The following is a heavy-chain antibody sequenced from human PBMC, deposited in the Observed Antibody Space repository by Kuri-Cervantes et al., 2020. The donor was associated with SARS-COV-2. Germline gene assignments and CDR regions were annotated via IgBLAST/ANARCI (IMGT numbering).Heavy chain of an antibody. J-gene: IGHJ4*02. CDR2: ISGSGGST. D-gene: IGHD2-21*02. V-gene: IGHV3-23*01. CDR1: GFTFSSYA. CDR3: AKVPLWRFCGGDCYPVYFDY. Sequence: GESLKISCAASGFTFSSYAMSWVRQAPGKGLEWVSAISGSGGSTYYADSVKGRFTISRDNSKNTLYLQMNSLRAEDTAVYYCAKVPLWRFCGGDCYPVYFDYWGQGTLVTVSS.